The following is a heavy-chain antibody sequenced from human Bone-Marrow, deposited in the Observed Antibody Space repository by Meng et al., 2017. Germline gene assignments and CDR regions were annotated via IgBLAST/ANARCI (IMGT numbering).Heavy chain of an antibody. V-gene: IGHV1-69*06. CDR2: IIPIFGTA. D-gene: IGHD3-22*01. CDR3: ARVEYDSSGYLGTVAFDI. Sequence: SVKVSCKASGGTFSSYAISWVRQAPGQGLEWMGGIIPIFGTANYAQKFQGRVTITADKSTSTAYMELSSLRSEDTAVYYCARVEYDSSGYLGTVAFDIWGQGTMVTVSS. CDR1: GGTFSSYA. J-gene: IGHJ3*02.